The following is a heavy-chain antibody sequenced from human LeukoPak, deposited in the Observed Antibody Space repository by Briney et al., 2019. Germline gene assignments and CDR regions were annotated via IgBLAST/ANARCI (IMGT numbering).Heavy chain of an antibody. D-gene: IGHD6-19*01. V-gene: IGHV3-74*01. CDR1: GFTFSKYW. CDR3: ATEQWLAPPPDS. CDR2: INTDGTVT. J-gene: IGHJ4*02. Sequence: GGSLRLSCAASGFTFSKYWMLWVRQAPGKGLESVSRINTDGTVTTYADSVKGRFTVSRDNADNTMFLQMNSVRDEDAAVYYCATEQWLAPPPDSWGQGTPVTVSS.